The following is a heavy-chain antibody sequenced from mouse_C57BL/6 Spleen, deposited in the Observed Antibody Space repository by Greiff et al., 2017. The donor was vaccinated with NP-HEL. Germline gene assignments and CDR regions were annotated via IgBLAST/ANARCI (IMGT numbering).Heavy chain of an antibody. J-gene: IGHJ3*01. CDR3: AREASNYEAWFAY. D-gene: IGHD2-5*01. Sequence: VKLQQPGTELVKPGASVKLSCKASGYTFTSYWMHWVKQRPGQGLEWIGNINPSNGGTNYNEKFKSKATLTVDKSSSTAYMQLSSLTSEDSAVYYCAREASNYEAWFAYWGQGTLVTVSA. V-gene: IGHV1-53*01. CDR1: GYTFTSYW. CDR2: INPSNGGT.